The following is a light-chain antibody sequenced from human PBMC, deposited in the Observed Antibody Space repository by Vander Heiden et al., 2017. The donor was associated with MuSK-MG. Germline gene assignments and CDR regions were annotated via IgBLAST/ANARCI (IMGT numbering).Light chain of an antibody. CDR1: QSISSY. J-gene: IGKJ4*01. Sequence: DIQMIQSPSSLSASVGDRVTITCRASQSISSYLNWYQQKPGKAPKLLIYAASSLQSGVPSRFSGSGSGTDFTLTISRLQPEDIATYYCQQSDSTLLTFGGGTKVEIK. V-gene: IGKV1-39*01. CDR3: QQSDSTLLT. CDR2: AAS.